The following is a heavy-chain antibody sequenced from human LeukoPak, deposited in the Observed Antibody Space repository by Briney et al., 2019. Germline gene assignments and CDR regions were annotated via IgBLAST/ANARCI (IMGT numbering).Heavy chain of an antibody. CDR3: TPGDDIVVVEGQHNY. CDR2: IRSKANSYAT. Sequence: PGGSLRLSCAATGFTFSGSAKHWVRQASGKGLEWVGRIRSKANSYATAYAASVKGRFTISRDDSKNTAYLQMNSLKTEDTAVYYCTPGDDIVVVEGQHNYWGQGTLVTVSS. J-gene: IGHJ4*02. CDR1: GFTFSGSA. D-gene: IGHD2-15*01. V-gene: IGHV3-73*01.